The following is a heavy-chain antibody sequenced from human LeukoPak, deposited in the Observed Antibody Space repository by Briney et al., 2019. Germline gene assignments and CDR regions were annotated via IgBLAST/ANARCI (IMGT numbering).Heavy chain of an antibody. D-gene: IGHD6-25*01. CDR1: GFTFSNYG. J-gene: IGHJ4*02. Sequence: GGSLRLSCAASGFTFSNYGMCWVRQAPGKGLEWVSLISGDGGNTYYPDSVKGRFTISRDNSKNTVYLQMNRLRAEDTALYYCAPDLRGSASSLDDWGEGTLVTVSS. CDR3: APDLRGSASSLDD. V-gene: IGHV3-23*01. CDR2: ISGDGGNT.